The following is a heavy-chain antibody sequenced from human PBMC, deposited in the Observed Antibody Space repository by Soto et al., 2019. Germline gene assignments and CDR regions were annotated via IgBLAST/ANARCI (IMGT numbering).Heavy chain of an antibody. J-gene: IGHJ2*01. CDR3: ARPPAGWVLGDGHWYSDL. D-gene: IGHD3-16*01. Sequence: QVQLHESGPGLVKPSQTLSLTCTVSGGSFRTGAYYCSWIRQHPGKGLEWIGYFYSSGSTYYTPSLKRLVSTSVETSENHVSLKPSSVSAADTALYFCARPPAGWVLGDGHWYSDLWGRRTLVAVFS. CDR2: FYSSGST. CDR1: GGSFRTGAYY. V-gene: IGHV4-31*01.